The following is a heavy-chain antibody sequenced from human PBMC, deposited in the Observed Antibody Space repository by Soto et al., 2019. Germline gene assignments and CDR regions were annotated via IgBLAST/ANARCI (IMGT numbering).Heavy chain of an antibody. CDR3: ARAAEIVVAHDAFDI. V-gene: IGHV1-69*06. D-gene: IGHD3-22*01. Sequence: SVKVSCKASGGNFSSYGISWVRQAPGQGLEWMGGIIPIFGTANYAQKFQGRVTITADKSTSTAYMELSSLRSEDTAVYYCARAAEIVVAHDAFDIWGQGTMVTVSS. CDR1: GGNFSSYG. CDR2: IIPIFGTA. J-gene: IGHJ3*02.